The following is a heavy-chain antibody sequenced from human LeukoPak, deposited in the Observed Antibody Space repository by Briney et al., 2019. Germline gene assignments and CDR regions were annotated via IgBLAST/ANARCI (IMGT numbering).Heavy chain of an antibody. CDR2: IWYDGSNK. V-gene: IGHV3-33*06. J-gene: IGHJ4*02. CDR1: GFTFSSYG. CDR3: AKDRVYYDFWSGYYRGYYFDY. Sequence: GGSLRLSCAASGFTFSSYGMHWVRQAPGKGLEWVAVIWYDGSNKYYADSVKGRFTIYRDNSKTTLYLQMNSLRAEDTAVYYCAKDRVYYDFWSGYYRGYYFDYWGQGTLVTVSS. D-gene: IGHD3-3*01.